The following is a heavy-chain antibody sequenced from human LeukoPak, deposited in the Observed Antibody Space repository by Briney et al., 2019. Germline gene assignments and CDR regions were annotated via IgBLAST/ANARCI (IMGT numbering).Heavy chain of an antibody. V-gene: IGHV1-18*01. CDR2: ISAYNGNT. CDR1: GYTFTSYG. J-gene: IGHJ6*02. D-gene: IGHD5-12*01. Sequence: ASVKVSFKASGYTFTSYGISWVRQAPGQGLEWMGWISAYNGNTNTSQKLQGRVTMTTDTSTSTDYMELRSMRSEDTAVYYCAIVARYYYYGMDVWGQGTTVTVSS. CDR3: AIVARYYYYGMDV.